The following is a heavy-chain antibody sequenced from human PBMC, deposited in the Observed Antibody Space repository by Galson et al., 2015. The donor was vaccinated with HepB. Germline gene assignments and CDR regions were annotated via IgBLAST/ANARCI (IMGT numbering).Heavy chain of an antibody. Sequence: SLRLSCAVSGFTFSSYAMHWVRQAPGKGLEWVAVISYDGSNKYYADSVKGRFTISRDNSKNTLYLQMNSLRAEDTAVYYCARDDDYGDYAGTLTDYWGQGTLVTVSS. J-gene: IGHJ4*02. D-gene: IGHD4-17*01. CDR3: ARDDDYGDYAGTLTDY. CDR2: ISYDGSNK. CDR1: GFTFSSYA. V-gene: IGHV3-30-3*01.